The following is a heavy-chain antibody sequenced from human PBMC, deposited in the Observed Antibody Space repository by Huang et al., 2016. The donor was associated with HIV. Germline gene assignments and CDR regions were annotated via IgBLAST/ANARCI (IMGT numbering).Heavy chain of an antibody. CDR3: AAGYDTYYDI. CDR1: GYTLTELS. CDR2: FAPEHGET. V-gene: IGHV1-24*01. Sequence: QVQLVQSGAEVKKPGASVKVSCKVSGYTLTELSIHWLRQAPGTGLEWMGGFAPEHGETIYAQNFQGRVTMTEDTPTDTAYMELHSLRPEDTAVYYGAAGYDTYYDIWGQGTMVIASS. D-gene: IGHD2-21*01. J-gene: IGHJ3*02.